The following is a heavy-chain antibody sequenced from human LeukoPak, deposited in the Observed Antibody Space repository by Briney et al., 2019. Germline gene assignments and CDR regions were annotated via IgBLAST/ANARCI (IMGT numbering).Heavy chain of an antibody. V-gene: IGHV3-74*01. CDR1: GFTFSTYW. D-gene: IGHD6-19*01. J-gene: IGHJ6*03. CDR2: INSDGSST. CDR3: ARDHSSGWCPVGCYYYMDV. Sequence: GGSLRLSCAASGFTFSTYWMHWVRQAPGKGLVWVSHINSDGSSTSYADSVKGRFTISRDNAKNTLYLQMNSLRAEDTAVYYCARDHSSGWCPVGCYYYMDVWGKGTTVTISS.